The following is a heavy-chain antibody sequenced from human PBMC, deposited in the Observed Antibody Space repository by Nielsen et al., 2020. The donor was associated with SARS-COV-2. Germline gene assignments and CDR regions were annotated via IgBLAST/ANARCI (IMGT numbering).Heavy chain of an antibody. CDR2: MNPNSGNT. CDR3: ASQGGSNWGSSQYYGMDV. J-gene: IGHJ6*02. CDR1: GYTLTELS. D-gene: IGHD7-27*01. Sequence: ASVKVSCKVSGYTLTELSMHWVRQATGQGLEWMGWMNPNSGNTGYAQKFQGRVTMTRNTSISTAYMELSSLRSEDTAVYYCASQGGSNWGSSQYYGMDVWGQGTTVTVSS. V-gene: IGHV1-8*01.